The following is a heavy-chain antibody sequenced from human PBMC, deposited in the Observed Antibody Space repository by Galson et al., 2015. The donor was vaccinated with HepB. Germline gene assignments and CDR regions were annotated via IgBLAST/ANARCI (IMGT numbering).Heavy chain of an antibody. CDR1: GFNFNSFG. D-gene: IGHD5-24*01. V-gene: IGHV3-33*05. CDR2: IQTNGVER. Sequence: SLRLSCAASGFNFNSFGIHWVRQAPGKGLEGVVFIQTNGVERHYADSVKGRFTVSRDNSKKTVYLQMNSLRAEDTAVYYCAREDGSYGWLQWVYWGQGTTVTVSS. CDR3: AREDGSYGWLQWVY. J-gene: IGHJ4*02.